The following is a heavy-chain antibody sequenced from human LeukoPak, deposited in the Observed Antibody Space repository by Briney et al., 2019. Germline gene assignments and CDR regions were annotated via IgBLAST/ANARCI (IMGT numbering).Heavy chain of an antibody. CDR1: GFTFSSYA. D-gene: IGHD6-13*01. V-gene: IGHV3-23*01. Sequence: GGSLRLSCAASGFTFSSYAMSWVRQAPGKGLEWVSAISGSGGSTYYADSVKGWFTISRDNSKNTLYLQMNSLRAEDTAVYYCEGIAAAGTLLDYWGQGTLVTVSS. CDR3: EGIAAAGTLLDY. CDR2: ISGSGGST. J-gene: IGHJ4*02.